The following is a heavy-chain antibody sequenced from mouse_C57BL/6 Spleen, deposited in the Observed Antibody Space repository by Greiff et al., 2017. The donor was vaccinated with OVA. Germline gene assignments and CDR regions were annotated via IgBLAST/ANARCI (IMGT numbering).Heavy chain of an antibody. V-gene: IGHV1-54*01. D-gene: IGHD1-1*01. CDR3: ARSTTVVADFDY. CDR1: GYAFTNYL. CDR2: SNPGSGGT. J-gene: IGHJ2*01. Sequence: QVQLQQSGAELVRPGTSVKVSCKASGYAFTNYLIEWVKQRPGQGLEWIGVSNPGSGGTNYNEKFKGKATLTADKSSSTAYMQLSSLTSEDSAVYFCARSTTVVADFDYWGQGTTLTVSS.